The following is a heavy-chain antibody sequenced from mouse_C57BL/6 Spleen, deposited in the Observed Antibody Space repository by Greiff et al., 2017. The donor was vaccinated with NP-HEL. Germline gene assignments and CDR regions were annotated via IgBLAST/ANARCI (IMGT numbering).Heavy chain of an antibody. CDR3: ASYKGYYGTYFDY. Sequence: EVQLVESGGGLVQPGGSLSLSCAASGFTFTDYYMSWVRQPPGKALEWLGFIRNKANGYTTEYSASVKGRFTISRDNSQSILYLQMNALRAEDSATYYCASYKGYYGTYFDYWGQGTTLTVSS. D-gene: IGHD2-1*01. CDR2: IRNKANGYTT. CDR1: GFTFTDYY. V-gene: IGHV7-3*01. J-gene: IGHJ2*01.